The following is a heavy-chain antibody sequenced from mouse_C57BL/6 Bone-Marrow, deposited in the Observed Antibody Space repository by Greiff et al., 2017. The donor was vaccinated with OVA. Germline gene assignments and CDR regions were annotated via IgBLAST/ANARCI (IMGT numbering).Heavy chain of an antibody. CDR3: AVYYYGSSYTLDY. J-gene: IGHJ2*01. Sequence: QVQLQQSGAELVRPGSSVKLSCKASGYTFTSYWMDWVKQRPGQGLEWIGNIYPSDSETHYNQKFKDKATLTVDKSSSTAYMQLSSLTSEDSAVYYCAVYYYGSSYTLDYWGQGTTLTVSS. V-gene: IGHV1-61*01. CDR2: IYPSDSET. CDR1: GYTFTSYW. D-gene: IGHD1-1*01.